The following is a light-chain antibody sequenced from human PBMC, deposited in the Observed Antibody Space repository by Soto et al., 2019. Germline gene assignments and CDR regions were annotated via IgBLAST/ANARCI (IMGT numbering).Light chain of an antibody. J-gene: IGLJ1*01. V-gene: IGLV2-8*01. CDR3: SSYAGSNMGRV. CDR1: SSDVGGYNY. Sequence: QSVLTQPPSASGSPGQSVTISCTGTSSDVGGYNYVSWYQQHPGKAPKRMIYEVSKRPSGVPDRFSGSKSGNTASLTVFGLQAEDEADYYCSSYAGSNMGRVFGTGTKVTVL. CDR2: EVS.